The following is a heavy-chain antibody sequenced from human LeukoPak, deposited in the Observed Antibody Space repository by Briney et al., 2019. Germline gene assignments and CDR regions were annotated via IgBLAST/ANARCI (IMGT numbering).Heavy chain of an antibody. CDR2: IYSGGST. CDR1: GFTVSSNY. V-gene: IGHV3-66*01. D-gene: IGHD2-8*01. CDR3: ARGHGDKYCTNGVCPSDYYYYMDV. J-gene: IGHJ6*03. Sequence: GGSLRLSCAASGFTVSSNYMSWVRQAPGKGLEWVSVIYSGGSTYYADSVKGRFTISRDNSKNTLYLQMNSLRAEDTAVYYCARGHGDKYCTNGVCPSDYYYYMDVWGKGTTVTVSS.